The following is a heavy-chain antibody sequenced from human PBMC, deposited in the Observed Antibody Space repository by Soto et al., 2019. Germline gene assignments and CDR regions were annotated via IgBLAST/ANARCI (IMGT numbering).Heavy chain of an antibody. J-gene: IGHJ5*02. Sequence: ASVKVSCKASGYTFTSYGISWVRQAPGQGLEWMGWISAYNGNTNYAQKLQGRVTMTTDTSTSTAYMELRSLRSDDTAVYYCARVIGGLNENWFDPWGQGTLVTVSS. CDR1: GYTFTSYG. CDR2: ISAYNGNT. D-gene: IGHD2-15*01. CDR3: ARVIGGLNENWFDP. V-gene: IGHV1-18*01.